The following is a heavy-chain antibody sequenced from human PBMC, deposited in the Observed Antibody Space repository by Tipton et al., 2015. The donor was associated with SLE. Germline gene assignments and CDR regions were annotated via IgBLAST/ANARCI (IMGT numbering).Heavy chain of an antibody. CDR3: TSRGTEAYTGS. CDR1: GFTFSDSS. Sequence: SLRLSCAASGFTFSDSSMHWVRQASGKGLEWVGRIRSKANNYATTYAESVKGRFTIARDDSKNTAYLQMNSLKTEDTAAYYCTSRGTEAYTGSWGQGTLVTVSS. CDR2: IRSKANNYAT. V-gene: IGHV3-73*01. J-gene: IGHJ5*02. D-gene: IGHD1-1*01.